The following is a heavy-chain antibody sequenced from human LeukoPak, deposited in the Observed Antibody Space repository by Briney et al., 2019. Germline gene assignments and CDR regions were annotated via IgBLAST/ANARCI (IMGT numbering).Heavy chain of an antibody. CDR2: IYYSGST. CDR1: GGSISSYY. D-gene: IGHD6-13*01. J-gene: IGHJ4*02. V-gene: IGHV4-59*08. Sequence: SETLSLTCTVSGGSISSYYWSWIRQPPGKGLEWIGYIYYSGSTNYNPSLKSRVTISVDTSKNQFSLKLSAVTAADTAVYYCASHLRKAAASPFDYWGQGTLVAVSS. CDR3: ASHLRKAAASPFDY.